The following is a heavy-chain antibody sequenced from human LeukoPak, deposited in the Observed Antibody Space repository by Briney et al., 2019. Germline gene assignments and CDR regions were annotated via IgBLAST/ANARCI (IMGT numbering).Heavy chain of an antibody. D-gene: IGHD3-10*01. CDR2: INWNSGDI. CDR3: TKGVGFEINWFDP. J-gene: IGHJ5*02. Sequence: GGSLRLSCAASGFTFAVSAMHWVRQAPGKGLEWVSGINWNSGDIGYADSVKGRLTISRDNAKNSLYLQMNSLRAEDTALYYCTKGVGFEINWFDPWGQGTLVTVSS. CDR1: GFTFAVSA. V-gene: IGHV3-9*01.